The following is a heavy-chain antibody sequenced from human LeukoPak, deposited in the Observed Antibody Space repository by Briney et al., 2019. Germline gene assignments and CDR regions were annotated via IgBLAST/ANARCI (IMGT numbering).Heavy chain of an antibody. J-gene: IGHJ4*02. CDR3: ASILYGANGFDY. D-gene: IGHD4-23*01. Sequence: SETLSLTCTVSGGSISSYYWSWIRQPPGKGLEYIAYIYYSGSTNYNPSLNSRVTTSVDTSKNQFSLKLSSVTAAGTAVYYCASILYGANGFDYWGQGTLVTVSS. CDR1: GGSISSYY. V-gene: IGHV4-59*01. CDR2: IYYSGST.